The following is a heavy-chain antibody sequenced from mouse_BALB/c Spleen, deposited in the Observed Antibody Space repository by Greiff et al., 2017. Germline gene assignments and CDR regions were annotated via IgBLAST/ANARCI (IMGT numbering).Heavy chain of an antibody. J-gene: IGHJ2*01. CDR3: NAWGGSYCPFDY. V-gene: IGHV14-4*02. D-gene: IGHD1-1*02. Sequence: EVQLQQSGAELVRSGASVKLSCTASGFNIKDYYMHWVKQRPGQGLEWIGWIDPDNGGTDYAPKFQGKATMTADTSSNTAYLQLSSLTSEDTAVYYCNAWGGSYCPFDYWGQGTTLTVSS. CDR2: IDPDNGGT. CDR1: GFNIKDYY.